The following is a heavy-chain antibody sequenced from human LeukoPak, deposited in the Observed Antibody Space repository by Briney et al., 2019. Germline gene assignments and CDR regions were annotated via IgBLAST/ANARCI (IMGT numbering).Heavy chain of an antibody. CDR2: ISWNSGSI. V-gene: IGHV3-9*01. D-gene: IGHD3-3*02. CDR1: GFTFDDYA. CDR3: AKSRPSLVYFDY. J-gene: IGHJ4*02. Sequence: GGSLRLSCAASGFTFDDYAMHWVRQAPGKGLEWVSGISWNSGSIGYADSVKGRFTIPRDNAKNSLYLQMNSLRAEDTALYYCAKSRPSLVYFDYWGQGTLVTVSS.